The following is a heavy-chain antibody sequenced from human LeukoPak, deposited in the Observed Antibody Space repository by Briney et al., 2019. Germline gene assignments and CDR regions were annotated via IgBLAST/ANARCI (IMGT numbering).Heavy chain of an antibody. CDR3: ARLQYCSGTSCYWFDP. J-gene: IGHJ5*02. CDR2: IYHTGST. V-gene: IGHV4-30-2*01. CDR1: GGSISSGLYS. D-gene: IGHD2-2*01. Sequence: SQTLSLTCDVSGGSISSGLYSWSWIRQPLGKGLEWIGYIYHTGSTYYNPSLKSRVTISVDTSKNQFSLRRSSVTAADTAVYYCARLQYCSGTSCYWFDPWGQGTLVTVSS.